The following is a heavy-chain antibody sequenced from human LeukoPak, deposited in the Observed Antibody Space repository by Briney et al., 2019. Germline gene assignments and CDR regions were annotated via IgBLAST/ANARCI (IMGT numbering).Heavy chain of an antibody. V-gene: IGHV4-31*01. J-gene: IGHJ6*02. D-gene: IGHD3-9*01. CDR1: GGSISSGGYY. Sequence: SETLSLTCTVSGGSISSGGYYWSWIRQHPGKGLEWIGYIYYSGSTYYNPSLKSQVTISVDTSKNQFSLKLSSVTAADTAVYYCARDGASYYDILTGYPYYYYGMDVWGQGTTVTVSS. CDR2: IYYSGST. CDR3: ARDGASYYDILTGYPYYYYGMDV.